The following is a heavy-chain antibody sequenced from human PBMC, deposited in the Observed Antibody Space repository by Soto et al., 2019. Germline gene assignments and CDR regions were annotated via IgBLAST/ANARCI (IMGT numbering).Heavy chain of an antibody. D-gene: IGHD2-8*01. CDR2: IIPIFGTA. Sequence: SVKVSCKASGYTFTSYGISWVRQAPGQGLEWMGGIIPIFGTANYAQKFQGRVTITADESTSTAYMELSSLRSEDTAVYYCARDTYSFLMVYAIHPSYYYGMDVQCQGTTFTVSS. CDR3: ARDTYSFLMVYAIHPSYYYGMDV. CDR1: GYTFTSYG. J-gene: IGHJ6*02. V-gene: IGHV1-69*13.